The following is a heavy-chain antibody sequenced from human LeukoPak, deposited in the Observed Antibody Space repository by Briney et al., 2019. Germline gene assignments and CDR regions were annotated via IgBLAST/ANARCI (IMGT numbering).Heavy chain of an antibody. J-gene: IGHJ3*02. D-gene: IGHD3-10*01. CDR1: GFTFSSYA. CDR2: ISGSGGST. Sequence: PGGSMRLSCAASGFTFSSYAMSWVRQAPGKGLEWVSAISGSGGSTYYADSVKGRFTISRDNSKNTLYLQMNSLRAEDTVVYYCAREYYYGSGTNPAEAFDIWGQGTMVTVSS. CDR3: AREYYYGSGTNPAEAFDI. V-gene: IGHV3-23*01.